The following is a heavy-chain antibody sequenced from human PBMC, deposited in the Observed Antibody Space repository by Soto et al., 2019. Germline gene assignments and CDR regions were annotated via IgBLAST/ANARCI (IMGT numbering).Heavy chain of an antibody. J-gene: IGHJ4*02. CDR3: ARGRASGSYYLLDY. V-gene: IGHV1-8*01. D-gene: IGHD3-10*01. Sequence: ASVKVSCKASGDTFTTYDINWVRQATGHGLEWMGWINPNSGNIGYAQRFQGRVTMTRDTAIRTAYMEVSSLRSDDTAVYYCARGRASGSYYLLDYWGQGALVTVSS. CDR1: GDTFTTYD. CDR2: INPNSGNI.